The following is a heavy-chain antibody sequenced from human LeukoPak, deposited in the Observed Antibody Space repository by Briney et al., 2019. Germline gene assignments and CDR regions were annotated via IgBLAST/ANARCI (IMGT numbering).Heavy chain of an antibody. CDR3: ARQYYDILTGSRGPGDY. J-gene: IGHJ4*02. CDR1: GFTFSSYG. V-gene: IGHV4-39*01. D-gene: IGHD3-9*01. Sequence: PGGSLRLSCAASGFTFSSYGMHWIRQPPGKGLEWIGSIYYSGSTYYNPSLKSRVTISVDTSKNQFSLKLSSVTAADTAVYYCARQYYDILTGSRGPGDYWGQGTLVTVSS. CDR2: IYYSGST.